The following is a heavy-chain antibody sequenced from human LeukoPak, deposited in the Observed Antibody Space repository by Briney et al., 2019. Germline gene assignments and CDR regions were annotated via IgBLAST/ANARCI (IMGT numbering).Heavy chain of an antibody. D-gene: IGHD2-15*01. J-gene: IGHJ4*02. V-gene: IGHV3-30*18. CDR2: ISDDGSNK. Sequence: GGSLRLSCAASGFTFSSYGMHWVRQAPGKGLEWVAVISDDGSNKYYADSVKGRFTISRDNSKNTLYLQMNSLRGEDTAVYYCAKSLLRVVVAATPLDYWGQGTLVTVSS. CDR1: GFTFSSYG. CDR3: AKSLLRVVVAATPLDY.